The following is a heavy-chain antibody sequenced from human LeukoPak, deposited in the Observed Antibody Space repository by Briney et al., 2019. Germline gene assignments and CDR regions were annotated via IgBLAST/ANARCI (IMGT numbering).Heavy chain of an antibody. CDR1: GGTFSSYA. V-gene: IGHV1-69*13. CDR3: AVNPPLPTPGWFDP. CDR2: IIPIFGTA. D-gene: IGHD4-17*01. Sequence: GASVKVSCKASGGTFSSYAISWVRQAPGQGPEWMGGIIPIFGTANYAQKFQGRVTITADESTSTAYMELSSLRSEDTAVYYCAVNPPLPTPGWFDPWGQGTLVTVSS. J-gene: IGHJ5*02.